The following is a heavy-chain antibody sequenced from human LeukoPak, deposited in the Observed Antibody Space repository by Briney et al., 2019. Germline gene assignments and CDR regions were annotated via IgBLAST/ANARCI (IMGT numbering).Heavy chain of an antibody. Sequence: PGGSLRLSCAASGFTFSSYGMHWVRQAPGKGLEWVSVISYDGSNKYYADSVKGRFTISRDNSKSTLYLQMNSLRAEDTAVYYCAKDLRTVAGIFDYWGQGTLVTVSS. V-gene: IGHV3-30*18. CDR2: ISYDGSNK. D-gene: IGHD6-19*01. J-gene: IGHJ4*02. CDR1: GFTFSSYG. CDR3: AKDLRTVAGIFDY.